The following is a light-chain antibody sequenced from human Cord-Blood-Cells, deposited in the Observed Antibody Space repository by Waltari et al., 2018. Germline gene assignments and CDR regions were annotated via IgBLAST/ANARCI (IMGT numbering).Light chain of an antibody. J-gene: IGLJ2*01. CDR2: VVS. Sequence: QSALTQPRSVSGSPAQSVTISCTGTSSDVGGYNYVSLYQQHPGKAPKLMIYVVSKRPSGVPDRFSGSKSSNTASLTISGRQAEDEADYYCCSYAGSYTSYVVFGGGTKLTVL. V-gene: IGLV2-11*01. CDR1: SSDVGGYNY. CDR3: CSYAGSYTSYVV.